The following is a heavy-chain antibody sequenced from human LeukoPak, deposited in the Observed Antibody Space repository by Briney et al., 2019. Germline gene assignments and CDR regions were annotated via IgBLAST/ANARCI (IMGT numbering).Heavy chain of an antibody. V-gene: IGHV1-2*02. CDR3: AREGPNCSGGSCNDAFDI. CDR1: GYTFTGYY. J-gene: IGHJ3*02. Sequence: ASVKVSCKASGYTFTGYYMHWVRQAPGQGLEWMGWINPNGGGTNYGQKFQGTVTMTRDTSISPAYMELSRLRSDDTAVYYCAREGPNCSGGSCNDAFDIWGQGTMVTVSS. CDR2: INPNGGGT. D-gene: IGHD2-15*01.